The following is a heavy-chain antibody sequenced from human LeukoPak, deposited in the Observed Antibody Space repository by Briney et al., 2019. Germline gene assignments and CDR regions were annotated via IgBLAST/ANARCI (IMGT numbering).Heavy chain of an antibody. D-gene: IGHD2-2*01. CDR3: ASARPPYCSSTSCPSFHLGE. Sequence: GGSLRLSCAASGFTFSSYWMSWVRQAPGKGLEWVANINQDGSEKYYVDSVEGRFTISRDNAKNSLYLQMNSLWADDTALYYCASARPPYCSSTSCPSFHLGEWGQGTLVTVSS. CDR1: GFTFSSYW. CDR2: INQDGSEK. V-gene: IGHV3-7*01. J-gene: IGHJ4*02.